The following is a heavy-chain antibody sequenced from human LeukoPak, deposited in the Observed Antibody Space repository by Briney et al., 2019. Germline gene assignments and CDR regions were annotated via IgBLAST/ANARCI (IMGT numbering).Heavy chain of an antibody. CDR1: VDSISGYY. Sequence: PSETLSLTCTVSVDSISGYYWSWLRQPPGKGLEWIGYMYYSGNTNYNPSLKSRLTTSLDTSKNQFSLKLSSVTAADTAVYYCARGKYYFDYWGQGTLVTVSS. J-gene: IGHJ4*02. CDR3: ARGKYYFDY. CDR2: MYYSGNT. V-gene: IGHV4-59*01.